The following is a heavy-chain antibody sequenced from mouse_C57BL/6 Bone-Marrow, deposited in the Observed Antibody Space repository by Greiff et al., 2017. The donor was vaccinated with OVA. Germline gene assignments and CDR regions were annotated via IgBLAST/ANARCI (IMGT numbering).Heavy chain of an antibody. CDR3: ARRVDYYGSSWTAWFAD. J-gene: IGHJ3*01. Sequence: EVKLQESGPELVKPGASVKIPCKASGYTFTDYNMDWVKQSHGKSLEWIGDINPNNGGTIYNQKFKGKATLTVDKSSSPAYMELRSLTSEDTVVYYCARRVDYYGSSWTAWFADWGQGTLVTVSA. CDR2: INPNNGGT. D-gene: IGHD1-1*01. CDR1: GYTFTDYN. V-gene: IGHV1-18*01.